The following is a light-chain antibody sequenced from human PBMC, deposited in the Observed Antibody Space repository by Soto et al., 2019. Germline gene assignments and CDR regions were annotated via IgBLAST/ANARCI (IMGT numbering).Light chain of an antibody. CDR3: QHYNSYSEA. CDR2: DAS. J-gene: IGKJ1*01. V-gene: IGKV1-5*01. CDR1: QSISKW. Sequence: DILMTQSPSILSASVGDTVTITCRASQSISKWVAWYQQRAGKAPTALIFDASNSEKGVPSRFSGSGSGTEFTLIISGLQPEDFATYYCQHYNSYSEAFGQGTKVDIK.